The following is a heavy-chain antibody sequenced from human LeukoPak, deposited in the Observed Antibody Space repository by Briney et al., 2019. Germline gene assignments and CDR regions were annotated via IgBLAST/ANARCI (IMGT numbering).Heavy chain of an antibody. CDR1: GFTFSSYA. CDR3: TRDSFESTVADAFDI. Sequence: PGRSLRLSCAASGFTFSSYAMTWVRQAPAKGLEWVSTIIKSGGSTYYPDSVKGGFTISRDNSKNTVYLQMTSLRAEDTAIYYCTRDSFESTVADAFDIWGQGTMVTVSS. J-gene: IGHJ3*02. D-gene: IGHD6-19*01. CDR2: IIKSGGST. V-gene: IGHV3-23*01.